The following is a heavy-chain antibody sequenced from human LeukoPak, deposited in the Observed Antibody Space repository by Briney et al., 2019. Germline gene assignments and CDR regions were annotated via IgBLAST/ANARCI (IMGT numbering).Heavy chain of an antibody. D-gene: IGHD3-22*01. CDR1: GFIFDDYG. J-gene: IGHJ6*02. V-gene: IGHV3-20*01. Sequence: GGSLRLSCVASGFIFDDYGMTWVRHVPGKGLEWVSGINWNGGSTDYADAVKGRFTISRDNAKNSLYLEMNSLRAEDTALYHCARGYYYDSSDPGLSYYGMDVWGQGTTVTVSS. CDR2: INWNGGST. CDR3: ARGYYYDSSDPGLSYYGMDV.